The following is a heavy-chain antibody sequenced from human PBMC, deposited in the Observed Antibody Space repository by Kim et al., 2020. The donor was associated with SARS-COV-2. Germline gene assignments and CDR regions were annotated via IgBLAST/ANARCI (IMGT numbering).Heavy chain of an antibody. CDR3: ARGRITIFGVVTEFDY. D-gene: IGHD3-3*01. V-gene: IGHV4-31*02. J-gene: IGHJ4*02. Sequence: SLKSRVTKSVDTSKNQFSLKLSSVPAAHTAVYYCARGRITIFGVVTEFDYWGQGTLVTVSS.